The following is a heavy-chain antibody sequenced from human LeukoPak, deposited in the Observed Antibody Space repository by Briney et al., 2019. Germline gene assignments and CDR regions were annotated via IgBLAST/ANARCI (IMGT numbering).Heavy chain of an antibody. V-gene: IGHV3-49*04. J-gene: IGHJ4*02. CDR2: ISSKAYDETP. D-gene: IGHD3-10*01. CDR1: GFTFADNS. Sequence: GGSLRLSCTVSGFTFADNSLTWVRQAPGKGLEWVTSISSKAYDETPKYAASVKGRFTVSRDDSKDTAYLHMNSLKIEDTAVYYCARDPNYYYGPGLDYWGQGTLVTVSS. CDR3: ARDPNYYYGPGLDY.